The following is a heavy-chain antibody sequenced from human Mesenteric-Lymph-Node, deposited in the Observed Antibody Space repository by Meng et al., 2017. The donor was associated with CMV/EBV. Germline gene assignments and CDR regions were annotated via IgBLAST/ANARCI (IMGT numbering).Heavy chain of an antibody. CDR1: GGSFSGYY. D-gene: IGHD3-22*01. Sequence: GSLRLSCAVYGGSFSGYYWSWIRQPPGKGLEWIGEINHSGSTNYNPSLKSRVTISVDTSKNQFSLKLTSVTAADTAVYYCARILRPDFTYDSSGFPDRWGQGTLVTVSS. V-gene: IGHV4-34*01. CDR2: INHSGST. CDR3: ARILRPDFTYDSSGFPDR. J-gene: IGHJ5*02.